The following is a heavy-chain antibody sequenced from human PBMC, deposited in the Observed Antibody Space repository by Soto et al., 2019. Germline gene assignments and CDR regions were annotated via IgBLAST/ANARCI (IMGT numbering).Heavy chain of an antibody. CDR2: IGTAGDT. D-gene: IGHD2-2*01. J-gene: IGHJ5*02. CDR1: GFTFSSYD. Sequence: PGGSLRLSCAASGFTFSSYDMHWVRQATGKGLEWVSAIGTAGDTYYPGSVKGRFTISRENAKNSLYLQMNSLRAGDTAVYYCARALGYCSSTSCYNWLDHWGQGTLVTVSS. V-gene: IGHV3-13*01. CDR3: ARALGYCSSTSCYNWLDH.